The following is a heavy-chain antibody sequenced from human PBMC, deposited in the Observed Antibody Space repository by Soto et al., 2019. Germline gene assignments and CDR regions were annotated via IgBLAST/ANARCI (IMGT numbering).Heavy chain of an antibody. CDR3: ARFSPVLYGSGSYSFDY. CDR2: INHSGST. V-gene: IGHV4-34*01. D-gene: IGHD3-10*01. Sequence: SETLSLTCAVYGGSFSGYYWSWIRQPPGKGLEWIGEINHSGSTNYNPSLKSRVTISVDTSKNQFSLKLSSVTAADTAVYYCARFSPVLYGSGSYSFDYWGQGTLVTVSS. J-gene: IGHJ4*02. CDR1: GGSFSGYY.